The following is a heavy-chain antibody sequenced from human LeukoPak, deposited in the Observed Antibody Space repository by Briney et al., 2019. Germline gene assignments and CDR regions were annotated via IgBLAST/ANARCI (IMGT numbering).Heavy chain of an antibody. CDR3: ARHNPYFDY. D-gene: IGHD1-14*01. Sequence: SETLSHIRTVSGGSMCIGINSGGWTRQPRGKGLEWNGSIYYSGTTYFNPSLKSRVTISIDTSKNQVSLKLTSVTATDTAVYYCARHNPYFDYWGQGTLVTVSS. J-gene: IGHJ4*02. CDR1: GGSMCIGINS. V-gene: IGHV4-39*01. CDR2: IYYSGTT.